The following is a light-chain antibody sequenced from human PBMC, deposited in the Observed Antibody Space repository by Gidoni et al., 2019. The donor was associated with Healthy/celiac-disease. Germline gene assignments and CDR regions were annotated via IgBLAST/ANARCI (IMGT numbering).Light chain of an antibody. Sequence: QSVLTQPPSASGTPGQRVPISCSGSSSNIGSNTVNLYQQLPGTAPTLLIYSNNQRPSGVPDRFSGSKSGTSASLAISGLQSEDEADYYCAAWDYSLNGPGLVFGGGTKLTVL. CDR2: SNN. V-gene: IGLV1-44*01. CDR3: AAWDYSLNGPGLV. CDR1: SSNIGSNT. J-gene: IGLJ2*01.